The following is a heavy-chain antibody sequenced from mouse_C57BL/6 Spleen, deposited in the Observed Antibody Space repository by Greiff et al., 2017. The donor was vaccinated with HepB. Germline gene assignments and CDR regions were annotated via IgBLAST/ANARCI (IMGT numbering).Heavy chain of an antibody. CDR3: ARSGYSNPYYWYCDV. D-gene: IGHD2-5*01. Sequence: QVQLQQSGPELVKPGASVKISCKASGYAFSSSWMNWVKQRPGKGLEWIGRIYPGDGDTNYNGKFKGKATLTADKSSSTAYMQLSSLTSEDSAVYFCARSGYSNPYYWYCDVWGTGTTVTVSS. J-gene: IGHJ1*03. CDR2: IYPGDGDT. V-gene: IGHV1-82*01. CDR1: GYAFSSSW.